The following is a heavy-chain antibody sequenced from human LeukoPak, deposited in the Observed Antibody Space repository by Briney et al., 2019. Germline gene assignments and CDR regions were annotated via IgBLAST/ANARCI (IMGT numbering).Heavy chain of an antibody. J-gene: IGHJ4*03. D-gene: IGHD6-19*01. CDR3: AKDRASSGSPRGFEY. V-gene: IGHV3-30*02. CDR2: IRYDGSNK. CDR1: GFTFSSYG. Sequence: GGSLRLSCAASGFTFSSYGMHWVRQAPGKGLEWVAFIRYDGSNKYYADSVKGRFTISRDNSKNTLYLQMNSLRAEDTAVHYCAKDRASSGSPRGFEYSGHGNLVTVSS.